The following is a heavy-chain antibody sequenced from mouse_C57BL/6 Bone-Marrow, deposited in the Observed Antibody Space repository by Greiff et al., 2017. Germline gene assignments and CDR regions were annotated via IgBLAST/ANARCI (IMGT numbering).Heavy chain of an antibody. CDR2: IHPSDSDT. V-gene: IGHV1-74*01. CDR1: GYTFTSYW. J-gene: IGHJ1*03. CDR3: AIGGYPRYFDV. D-gene: IGHD3-2*02. Sequence: QVQLKQPGAELVKPGASVQVSCKASGYTFTSYWMHWVKQRPGHGLEWIGRIHPSDSDTNYNQKFKGKAILAIDKSSSTAYRQLSSLTSEVSSVYYCAIGGYPRYFDVWGTGTTVTVSS.